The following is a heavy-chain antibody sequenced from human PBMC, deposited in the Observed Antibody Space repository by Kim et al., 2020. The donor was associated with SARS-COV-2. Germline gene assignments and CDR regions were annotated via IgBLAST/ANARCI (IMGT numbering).Heavy chain of an antibody. J-gene: IGHJ4*02. Sequence: TYYNPALKSRVTRSVDRSKNQFSLKLSAVTGADTAVYYCAREGRFSEMDWGQGTLVTVSS. CDR3: AREGRFSEMD. D-gene: IGHD3-3*01. V-gene: IGHV4-30-2*01. CDR2: T.